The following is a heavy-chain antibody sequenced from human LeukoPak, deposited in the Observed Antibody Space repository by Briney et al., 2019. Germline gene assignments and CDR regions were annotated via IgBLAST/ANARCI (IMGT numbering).Heavy chain of an antibody. J-gene: IGHJ4*02. D-gene: IGHD6-13*01. CDR3: ARGRSSSWSLLGIDY. V-gene: IGHV4-39*07. CDR2: IYYSGST. Sequence: PSETLSLTCTVSGGSISSSSYYWGWIRQPPGKGLEWIGSIYYSGSTYYNPSLKSRVTISVDTSKNQFSLKLSSVTAADTAVFYCARGRSSSWSLLGIDYWGQGTLVTVSS. CDR1: GGSISSSSYY.